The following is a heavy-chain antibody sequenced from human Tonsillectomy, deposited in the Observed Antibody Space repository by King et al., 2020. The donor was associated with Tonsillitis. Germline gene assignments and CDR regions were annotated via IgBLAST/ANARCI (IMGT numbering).Heavy chain of an antibody. CDR1: EYSFLSYC. CDR2: TYPGDFDP. CDR3: ARQGYSSGWDV. D-gene: IGHD6-19*01. J-gene: IGHJ6*04. V-gene: IGHV5-51*01. Sequence: QLVQSGAEVKKPGESLKISCKVSEYSFLSYCIGWVRQMPVKGLEWMGITYPGDFDPIYSRSFQGQVTISVDKSISTAYLQWSSLRASDTAMYYCARQGYSSGWDVWGKGTTVTVSS.